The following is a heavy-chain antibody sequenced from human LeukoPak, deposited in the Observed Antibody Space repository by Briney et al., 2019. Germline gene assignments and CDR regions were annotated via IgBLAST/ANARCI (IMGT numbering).Heavy chain of an antibody. D-gene: IGHD2-8*01. V-gene: IGHV4-59*01. J-gene: IGHJ4*02. Sequence: SETLSLTCTVSGGSISSYYWSWIRQPPGKGLEWIGYIYYSGSTNYNPSLKSRVTISVDTSKNQFSLKLSSVTAADTAVYYCARMNRNGPFDYWGQGTLVTVSS. CDR2: IYYSGST. CDR1: GGSISSYY. CDR3: ARMNRNGPFDY.